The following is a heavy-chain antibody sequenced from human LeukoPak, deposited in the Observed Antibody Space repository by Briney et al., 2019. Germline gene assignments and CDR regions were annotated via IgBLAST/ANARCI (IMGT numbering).Heavy chain of an antibody. D-gene: IGHD4-17*01. J-gene: IGHJ4*02. Sequence: PGGSLRLSCAASGFTFSSYGMHWVRQAPGKGLEWVAVISYDGSNKYYADSVKGRFTISRDNSKNTLYLQMNSLRAEDTAVYYCAKDNHGDYKYDYWGQGTLVTVSS. CDR3: AKDNHGDYKYDY. V-gene: IGHV3-30*18. CDR1: GFTFSSYG. CDR2: ISYDGSNK.